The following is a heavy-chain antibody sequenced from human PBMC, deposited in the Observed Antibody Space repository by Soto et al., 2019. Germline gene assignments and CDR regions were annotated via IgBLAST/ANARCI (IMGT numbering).Heavy chain of an antibody. CDR3: ATNYGGNSWVPYT. V-gene: IGHV3-21*01. Sequence: GGSLRLSCAASEFTFRDFNFNWVRQAPGKGMNWVSSIRSTSKYIDYADSVKGRFTIYRDNAKNSLYLQMNSLRAEDTAVYYCATNYGGNSWVPYTWGQGTLVTVSS. D-gene: IGHD2-21*02. CDR1: EFTFRDFN. J-gene: IGHJ5*02. CDR2: IRSTSKYI.